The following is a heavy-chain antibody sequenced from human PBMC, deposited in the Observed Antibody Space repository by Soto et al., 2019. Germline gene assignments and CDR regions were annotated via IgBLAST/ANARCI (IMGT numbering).Heavy chain of an antibody. CDR3: ARGLEGSGSYYGNWFDP. D-gene: IGHD3-10*01. CDR1: GYTFTGYY. CDR2: INPNSGGT. Sequence: QVQLVQSGAEVKKPGASVKVSCKASGYTFTGYYMHWVRQAPGQGLEWMGWINPNSGGTNYAQKFQGWVTMNRDTSSSTAYMELSRLRSDDTAVYYCARGLEGSGSYYGNWFDPWGQGTLVTVSS. J-gene: IGHJ5*02. V-gene: IGHV1-2*04.